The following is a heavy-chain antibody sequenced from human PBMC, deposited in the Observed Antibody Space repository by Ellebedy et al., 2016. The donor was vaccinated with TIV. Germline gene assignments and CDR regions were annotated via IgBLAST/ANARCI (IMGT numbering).Heavy chain of an antibody. J-gene: IGHJ4*02. CDR2: ISGSGDTT. CDR1: GFTFSNYP. D-gene: IGHD2-8*02. V-gene: IGHV3-23*01. CDR3: TRRAGGWGHFDY. Sequence: GESLKISCATSGFTFSNYPMNWVLRAPGKGLEWVSTISGSGDTTYYADSVRGRFSISSDNSKNTVFLEMNSLRAEDTATYYCTRRAGGWGHFDYWGQGTLVTVSS.